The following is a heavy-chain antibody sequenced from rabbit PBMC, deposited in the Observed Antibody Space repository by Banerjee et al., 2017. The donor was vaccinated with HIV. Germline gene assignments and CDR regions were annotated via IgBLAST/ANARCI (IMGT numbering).Heavy chain of an antibody. Sequence: QSLEESGGDLVKPGASLTLTCTASGFSFSSSYWICWVRQAPGKGLEWIACIYAGSSGSTYYASWAKGRFTISKTSSTTVTLQMTSLTAADTATYFCARGYVGVDDPTGDLWGQGTLVTVS. CDR3: ARGYVGVDDPTGDL. J-gene: IGHJ6*01. CDR1: GFSFSSSYW. V-gene: IGHV1S40*01. CDR2: IYAGSSGST. D-gene: IGHD3-1*01.